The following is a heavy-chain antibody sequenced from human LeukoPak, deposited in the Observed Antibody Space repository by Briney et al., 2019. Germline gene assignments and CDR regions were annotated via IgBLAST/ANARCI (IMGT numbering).Heavy chain of an antibody. CDR2: ISAGGENT. J-gene: IGHJ4*02. CDR1: GFTFTSYA. V-gene: IGHV3-23*01. Sequence: GESLRLSCAASGFTFTSYAMSWVRQAPGKGLEWVSAISAGGENTDYADPVKGRFTISRDNSKNTLYLQVNSLRAEDTAAYYCAKSEGSSSARRFDYWGQRTLVTVPS. D-gene: IGHD6-19*01. CDR3: AKSEGSSSARRFDY.